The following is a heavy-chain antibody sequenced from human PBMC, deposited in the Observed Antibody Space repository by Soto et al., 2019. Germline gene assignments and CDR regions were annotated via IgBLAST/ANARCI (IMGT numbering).Heavy chain of an antibody. CDR1: GFSFSDYD. J-gene: IGHJ6*02. CDR3: TRDKKQLGRRGFIHYYDYNAMDV. CDR2: IATAGDT. V-gene: IGHV3-13*04. Sequence: PGGSLRLSCAASGFSFSDYDMHWVRQGTGKGLEWVSTIATAGDTYYADTVEGRFTISRDDAKNFFYLQMDSLRAGDTAVYYCTRDKKQLGRRGFIHYYDYNAMDVWGQGTTVTVSS. D-gene: IGHD1-1*01.